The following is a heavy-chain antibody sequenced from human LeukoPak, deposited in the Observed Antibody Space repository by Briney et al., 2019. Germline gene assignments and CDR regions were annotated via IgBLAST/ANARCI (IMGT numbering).Heavy chain of an antibody. J-gene: IGHJ3*02. CDR2: INPNSGGT. Sequence: ASVKVSCKASGYTFTGYYMHWVRQAPGQGLEWVGWINPNSGGTNYAQKFQGRVTMTRDTSISTAYMELSRLRSDDTAVYYCAIDSSGYSYSRSSPDAFDIWGQGTMVTVSS. V-gene: IGHV1-2*02. CDR1: GYTFTGYY. CDR3: AIDSSGYSYSRSSPDAFDI. D-gene: IGHD3-22*01.